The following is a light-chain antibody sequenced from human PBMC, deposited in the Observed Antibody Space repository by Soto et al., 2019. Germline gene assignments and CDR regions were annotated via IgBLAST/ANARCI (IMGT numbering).Light chain of an antibody. CDR3: QQRSNWWT. CDR2: GAT. V-gene: IGKV3D-20*02. Sequence: EIVLTQSPGTLSLSPWERATLSCRASQSVSSTYLAWYQQKPGQPPRLLIYGATHRTAGNPDRFSGSVSGTDFTLTVSRLEPEDFAVYYCQQRSNWWTFGQGTKVDIK. CDR1: QSVSSTY. J-gene: IGKJ1*01.